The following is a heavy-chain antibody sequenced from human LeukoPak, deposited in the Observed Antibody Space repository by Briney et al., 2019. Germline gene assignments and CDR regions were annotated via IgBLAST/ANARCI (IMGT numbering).Heavy chain of an antibody. Sequence: GGSLRLSCAASGFTFSSYSMNWVRQAPGKGLEWVSSISSSSSYIYYADSVKGRFTISRDNAKNSLYLQMNSLRAEDTAVYFCAKQSAGSAAWYSLHYDFWGQGTLVTVSS. J-gene: IGHJ4*02. CDR3: AKQSAGSAAWYSLHYDF. CDR2: ISSSSSYI. V-gene: IGHV3-21*04. CDR1: GFTFSSYS. D-gene: IGHD6-13*01.